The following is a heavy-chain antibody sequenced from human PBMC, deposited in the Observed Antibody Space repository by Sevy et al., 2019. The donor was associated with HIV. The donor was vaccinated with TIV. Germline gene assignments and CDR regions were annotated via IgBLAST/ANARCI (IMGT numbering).Heavy chain of an antibody. CDR3: AAMDSSGWTSAFDI. CDR2: ISYDGSNK. V-gene: IGHV3-30-3*01. Sequence: GVSLRLSCAASGFTFSSYAMHWVRQAPGKGLEWVAVISYDGSNKYYADSVKGRFTISRDNSKNTLYLQMNSLRAEDTAVYYCAAMDSSGWTSAFDIWGQGTMVTVSS. D-gene: IGHD6-19*01. CDR1: GFTFSSYA. J-gene: IGHJ3*02.